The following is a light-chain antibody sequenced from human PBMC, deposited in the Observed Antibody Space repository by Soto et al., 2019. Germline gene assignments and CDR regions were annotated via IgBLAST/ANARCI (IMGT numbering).Light chain of an antibody. CDR2: GAS. J-gene: IGKJ1*01. Sequence: IVFTQSPGTLFFSPGERATLSCRGSQSVSSSYLAWYQQKPGQAPRLLIYGASSGATGIPDRFSGSGSGTDFTLTISRLEPEDFAVYYCQQYGSSGTFGQGTKVDIK. V-gene: IGKV3-20*01. CDR3: QQYGSSGT. CDR1: QSVSSSY.